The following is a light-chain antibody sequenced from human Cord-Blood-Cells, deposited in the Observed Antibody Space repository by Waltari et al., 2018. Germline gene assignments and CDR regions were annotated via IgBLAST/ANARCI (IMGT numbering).Light chain of an antibody. Sequence: DIQMTHSPSTLSASVGARVTITCRASQSISSWLAWYQQKPGKAPNLLIYKASSLESGVPSRFSGSGSGTEFTLTISSLQPDDFATYYCQQYNSYPYTFGQGTKLEIK. CDR1: QSISSW. V-gene: IGKV1-5*03. CDR3: QQYNSYPYT. J-gene: IGKJ2*01. CDR2: KAS.